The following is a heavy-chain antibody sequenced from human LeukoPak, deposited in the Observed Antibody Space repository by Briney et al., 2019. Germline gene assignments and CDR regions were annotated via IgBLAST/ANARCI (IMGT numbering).Heavy chain of an antibody. CDR2: ISYDGSNK. Sequence: PGRSLRLSRAASGFTFSSYAMHWVRQAPGKGLEWVAVISYDGSNKYYADSVKGRFTISRDSSKNTLYLQMNSLRAEDTAVYYCAKVSGGALYYDGMDVWGQGTTVTVSS. J-gene: IGHJ6*02. D-gene: IGHD1-14*01. CDR1: GFTFSSYA. CDR3: AKVSGGALYYDGMDV. V-gene: IGHV3-30-3*01.